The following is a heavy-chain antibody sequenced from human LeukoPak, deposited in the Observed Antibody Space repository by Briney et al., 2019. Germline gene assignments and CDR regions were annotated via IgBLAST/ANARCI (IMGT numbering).Heavy chain of an antibody. Sequence: PGGSLRLSCAASGFTFSEYYMSWIRQAPGKGVEGVSDISSSGSTIKYADPVKGRFTISRDNAKNSLYLQMTSLRAEDTAVYYCARVYSSGWYVGYWGQGTLVTVSS. CDR1: GFTFSEYY. CDR3: ARVYSSGWYVGY. CDR2: ISSSGSTI. V-gene: IGHV3-11*01. D-gene: IGHD6-19*01. J-gene: IGHJ4*02.